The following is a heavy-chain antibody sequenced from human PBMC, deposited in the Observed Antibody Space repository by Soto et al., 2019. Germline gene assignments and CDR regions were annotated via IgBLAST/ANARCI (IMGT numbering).Heavy chain of an antibody. CDR1: GGSITTGNHY. CDR3: ARSRFSSSWYPDN. V-gene: IGHV4-31*02. J-gene: IGHJ4*02. Sequence: PSETLSLTCAFSGGSITTGNHYWSWIRQLPGQGLQWIGLVTSTGSPHYNPSLQSRGTISLDTSKNQFSLKLNSVTAADTAVYYCARSRFSSSWYPDNWGQGTLVTVSS. CDR2: VTSTGSP. D-gene: IGHD6-13*01.